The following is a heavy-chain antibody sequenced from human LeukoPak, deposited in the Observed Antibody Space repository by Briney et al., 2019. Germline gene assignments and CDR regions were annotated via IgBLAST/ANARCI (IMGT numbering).Heavy chain of an antibody. V-gene: IGHV3-30*18. CDR1: GFTFSSYA. Sequence: GGSLRLSCAASGFTFSSYAMSWVRQAPGKGLEWVAVISYDGSNKFYADSVKGRFTISRDNSKNTLYLQMNSLRAEDTAVYYCANLWYYYDSSGYSPADYWGQGTLVTVSS. CDR2: ISYDGSNK. D-gene: IGHD3-22*01. J-gene: IGHJ4*02. CDR3: ANLWYYYDSSGYSPADY.